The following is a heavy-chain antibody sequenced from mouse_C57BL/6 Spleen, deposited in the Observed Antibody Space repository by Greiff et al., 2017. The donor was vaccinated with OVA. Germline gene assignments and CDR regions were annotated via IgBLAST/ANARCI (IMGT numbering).Heavy chain of an antibody. CDR2: INPNNGGT. CDR1: GYTFTDYY. D-gene: IGHD3-1*01. Sequence: EVQLQQSGPELVKPGASVKISCKASGYTFTDYYMNWVKQSHGKSLEWIGDINPNNGGTSYNQKFKGKATLTVDKSSSTAYMELRSLTSEDSAVYYCGSGYFDVWGTGTTVTVSS. J-gene: IGHJ1*03. V-gene: IGHV1-26*01. CDR3: GSGYFDV.